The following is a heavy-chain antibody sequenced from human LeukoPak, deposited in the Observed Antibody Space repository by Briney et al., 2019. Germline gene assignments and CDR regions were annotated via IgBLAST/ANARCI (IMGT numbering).Heavy chain of an antibody. D-gene: IGHD3-22*01. CDR2: IRTKASSYAT. V-gene: IGHV3-73*01. CDR3: AREAGYYYDSSGYYTSFDY. Sequence: GGSLKLSCAASGFIFGGSAIHWVRQASGKGLEWVGRIRTKASSYATAYAASVKGRFTFSRDDSNNTAYLQMNSLQTEDTAVYYCAREAGYYYDSSGYYTSFDYWGQGTLVTVSS. CDR1: GFIFGGSA. J-gene: IGHJ4*02.